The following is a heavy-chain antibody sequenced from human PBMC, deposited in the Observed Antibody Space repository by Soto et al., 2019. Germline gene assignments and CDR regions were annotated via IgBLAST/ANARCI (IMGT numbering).Heavy chain of an antibody. Sequence: SSETLSLTCAVYGGPGGSFSGYYWSWIRQPPGKGLEWIGEINHSGSTNYNPSLKSRVTISVDTSKNQFSLKLSSVTAADTAVYYCARHNYDSNGYYHYCYGMDVWGQGTTVTVS. CDR1: GGPGGSFSGYY. D-gene: IGHD3-22*01. J-gene: IGHJ6*02. V-gene: IGHV4-34*01. CDR2: INHSGST. CDR3: ARHNYDSNGYYHYCYGMDV.